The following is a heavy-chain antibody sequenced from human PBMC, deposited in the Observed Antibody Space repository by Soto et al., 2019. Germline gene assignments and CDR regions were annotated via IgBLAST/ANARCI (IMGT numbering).Heavy chain of an antibody. D-gene: IGHD2-2*01. CDR3: GASRPTLGQRGYYYGMDV. CDR2: IIPIFGTA. Sequence: QVQLVQSGAEVKKPGSSVKVSCKASGGTFSSYAISWVRQAPGQGLEWMGGIIPIFGTANYAQKFQGRVTITADESTSTAYMELSSLRSEDTAVYYCGASRPTLGQRGYYYGMDVWGQGTTVTVSS. J-gene: IGHJ6*02. CDR1: GGTFSSYA. V-gene: IGHV1-69*01.